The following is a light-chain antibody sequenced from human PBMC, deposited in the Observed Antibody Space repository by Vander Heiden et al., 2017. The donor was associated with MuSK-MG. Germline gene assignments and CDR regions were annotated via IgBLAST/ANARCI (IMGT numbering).Light chain of an antibody. Sequence: QSALTQPPSASGSPVQSVTISCTGTSSDVGPYNFVSWFQHPPAKPPVRMIYEVTRRPAGVPGRFSASKAGNTAFLTVSGLQAEDEADYYCVAYAGNNKYISGSGTKITVL. CDR2: EVT. J-gene: IGLJ1*01. V-gene: IGLV2-8*01. CDR3: VAYAGNNKYI. CDR1: SSDVGPYNF.